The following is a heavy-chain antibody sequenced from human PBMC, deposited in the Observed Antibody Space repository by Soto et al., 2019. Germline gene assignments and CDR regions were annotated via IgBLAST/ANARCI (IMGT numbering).Heavy chain of an antibody. CDR3: VRDPAADYVGRYYYYYGMDV. CDR2: IYYSGST. V-gene: IGHV4-59*01. D-gene: IGHD4-17*01. CDR1: GGSISSYY. Sequence: PSETLSLTCTVSGGSISSYYWSWIRQPPGKGLEWIGYIYYSGSTNYNPSLKSRVTISVDTSKNQFSLKLSSVTAADTAVYYCVRDPAADYVGRYYYYYGMDVWGQGTTLTVSS. J-gene: IGHJ6*02.